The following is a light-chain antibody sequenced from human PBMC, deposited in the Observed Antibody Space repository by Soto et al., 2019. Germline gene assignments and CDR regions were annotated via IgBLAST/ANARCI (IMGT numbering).Light chain of an antibody. CDR1: KLGDKY. Sequence: SYELTQPPSVSVSPGQTASITCSGDKLGDKYACWYQQKPGQSPVLVIYQDSKRPSGIPERFSGSNSGNTATLTISGTQAMDEADYYCQAWDSSGVVFGGRTKLTVL. V-gene: IGLV3-1*01. CDR2: QDS. J-gene: IGLJ2*01. CDR3: QAWDSSGVV.